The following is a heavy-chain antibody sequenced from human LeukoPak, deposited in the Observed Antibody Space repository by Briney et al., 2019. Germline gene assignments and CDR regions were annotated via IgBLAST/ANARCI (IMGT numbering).Heavy chain of an antibody. Sequence: PPETLSLTCTVSVGSISGQYSRGIRQPPGKGLEWIVNIYYSGSTYYNPSLKGRVHLSVDTDKNQFSLNLASVTTADTAVYYCGRARDMAFDIWGRGTMVTVSS. CDR3: GRARDMAFDI. V-gene: IGHV4-59*11. CDR2: IYYSGST. J-gene: IGHJ3*02. D-gene: IGHD2-21*02. CDR1: VGSISGQY.